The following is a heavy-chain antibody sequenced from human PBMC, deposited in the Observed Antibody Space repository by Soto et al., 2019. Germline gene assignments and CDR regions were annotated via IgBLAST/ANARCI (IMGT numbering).Heavy chain of an antibody. J-gene: IGHJ5*02. CDR2: IYYSGST. D-gene: IGHD2-15*01. CDR3: ARHREPFGRLGYCSGGSCNGRFDP. V-gene: IGHV4-39*01. CDR1: GGSISSSSYY. Sequence: SETLSLTCTVSGGSISSSSYYWGWIRQPPGKGLEWIGSIYYSGSTYYNPSLKSRVTISVDTSKNQFSLKLSSVTAADTAVYYCARHREPFGRLGYCSGGSCNGRFDPWGQGTLVTVSS.